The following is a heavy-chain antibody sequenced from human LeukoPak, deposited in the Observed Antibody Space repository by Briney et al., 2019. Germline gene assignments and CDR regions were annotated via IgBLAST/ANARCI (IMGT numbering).Heavy chain of an antibody. Sequence: SETLSLTCTVSGGSISTYFWSWIRQPPGKGLEWMGYIYYSGSTNYNPSLKSRVTISVDTSKNQFSLKLTSVTAADTAVYYCARGPTGYSSSWIDYWGQGTLVTVSS. CDR3: ARGPTGYSSSWIDY. CDR1: GGSISTYF. J-gene: IGHJ4*02. D-gene: IGHD6-13*01. V-gene: IGHV4-59*01. CDR2: IYYSGST.